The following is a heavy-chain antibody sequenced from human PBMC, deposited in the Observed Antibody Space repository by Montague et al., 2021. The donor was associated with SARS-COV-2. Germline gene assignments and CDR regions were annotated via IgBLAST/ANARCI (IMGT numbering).Heavy chain of an antibody. J-gene: IGHJ5*02. CDR3: VRDPSTIFGVVTLP. CDR2: ISSSSSYI. Sequence: SLRLSCAASGFTFSSYSMNWVRQAPGKGLEWVSSISSSSSYIYYADSVKGRFTISRDNAKNSLYLQMNSLRAEDTAVYYCVRDPSTIFGVVTLPWGQGTLVTVSS. CDR1: GFTFSSYS. D-gene: IGHD3-3*01. V-gene: IGHV3-21*01.